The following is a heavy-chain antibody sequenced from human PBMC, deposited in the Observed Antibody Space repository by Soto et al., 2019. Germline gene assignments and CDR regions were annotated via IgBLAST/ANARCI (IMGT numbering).Heavy chain of an antibody. CDR3: ARGSSFRGDFDV. V-gene: IGHV4-4*02. Sequence: KLQESGPGLVKPSGTLSLTCAVSGGSIGSSSWWTWVRQSPEKGLEWIGEIYHAGSPDYNPSFEGRVTFLADRSKNFFSLSLTYVTAADTAIYYCARGSSFRGDFDVWGQGMMVTVSS. CDR2: IYHAGSP. J-gene: IGHJ3*01. CDR1: GGSIGSSSW. D-gene: IGHD2-21*01.